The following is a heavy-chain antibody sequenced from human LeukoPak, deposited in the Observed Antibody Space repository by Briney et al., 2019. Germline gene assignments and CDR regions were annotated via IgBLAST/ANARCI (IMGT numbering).Heavy chain of an antibody. V-gene: IGHV4-59*01. CDR1: GGSISSYY. CDR2: IYYSGST. Sequence: ETLSLTCTVSGGSISSYYWSWIRQPPGKGLEWIGYIYYSGSTNYNPSLKSRVTISVDTSKNQFSLKLSSVTAADTAVYYCARARAAGFDPWGQGTLVTVSS. CDR3: ARARAAGFDP. J-gene: IGHJ5*02. D-gene: IGHD2-15*01.